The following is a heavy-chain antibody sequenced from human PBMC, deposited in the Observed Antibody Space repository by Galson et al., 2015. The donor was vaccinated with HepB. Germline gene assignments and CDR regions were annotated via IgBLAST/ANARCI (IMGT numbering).Heavy chain of an antibody. Sequence: SLRLSCAASGLTFSSYGMHWVRQAPGKGLEWVAVISYDGGNKYYGDSVKGRFNISSDNAQNTLHLQMNSLRGEDKGVYYCAKEWMRSGSYIPSFYHYGMPVWGQGTTVTVSS. CDR3: AKEWMRSGSYIPSFYHYGMPV. CDR1: GLTFSSYG. V-gene: IGHV3-30*18. D-gene: IGHD1-26*01. J-gene: IGHJ6*02. CDR2: ISYDGGNK.